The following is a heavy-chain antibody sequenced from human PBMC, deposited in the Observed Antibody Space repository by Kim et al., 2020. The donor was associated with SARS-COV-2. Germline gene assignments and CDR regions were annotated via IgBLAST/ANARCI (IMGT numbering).Heavy chain of an antibody. CDR1: GGSISSSNW. J-gene: IGHJ4*02. CDR3: ARDAGDILTGYFDY. V-gene: IGHV4-4*02. Sequence: ETLSLTCAVSGGSISSSNWWSWVRQPPGKGLEWIGEIYHSGSTNYNPSLKSRVTISVDKSKNQFSLKLSSVTAADTAVYYCARDAGDILTGYFDYWGQGTLVTVSS. D-gene: IGHD3-9*01. CDR2: IYHSGST.